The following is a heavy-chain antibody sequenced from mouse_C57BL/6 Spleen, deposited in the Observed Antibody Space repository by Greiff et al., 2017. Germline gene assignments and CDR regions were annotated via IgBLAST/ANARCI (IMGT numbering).Heavy chain of an antibody. CDR3: ARNSITTVYYAMDY. CDR2: IWTGGGT. CDR1: GFSLTSYA. Sequence: QVQLKESGPGLVAPSQSLSITCTVSGFSLTSYAISWVRQPPGKGLEWLVVIWTGGGTNYNSALKSRLSISKDNSKSQVFLKMNSLQTDDTARYYCARNSITTVYYAMDYWGQGTSVTVSS. V-gene: IGHV2-9-1*01. D-gene: IGHD1-1*01. J-gene: IGHJ4*01.